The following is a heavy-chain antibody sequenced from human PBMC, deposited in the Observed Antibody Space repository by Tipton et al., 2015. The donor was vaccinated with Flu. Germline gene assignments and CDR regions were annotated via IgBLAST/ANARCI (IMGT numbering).Heavy chain of an antibody. CDR2: IYHSGST. CDR1: GYSISSGYY. J-gene: IGHJ4*02. CDR3: AGQRLILDDSSGYYDY. Sequence: GSLRLSCAVSGYSISSGYYWGWIRQPPGKGLEWIGSIYHSGSTYYNPSLKSRVTISVDTSKNQFSLKLSSVTAADTAVYYCAGQRLILDDSSGYYDYWGQGTLVTVSS. V-gene: IGHV4-38-2*01. D-gene: IGHD3-22*01.